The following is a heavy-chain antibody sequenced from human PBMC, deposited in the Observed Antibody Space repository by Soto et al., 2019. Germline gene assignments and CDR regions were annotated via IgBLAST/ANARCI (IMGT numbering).Heavy chain of an antibody. CDR2: ISSGVSTI. J-gene: IGHJ4*02. Sequence: PWGSLRLSCVGSGFTFSTYEMQCVRQAPWKGLEWVSYISSGVSTIFYGESVKGRFTVSGDNDRSSLYLQMNSLRVEDSGVYYCARIGTVLTQDDSWGQGTLVTVSS. D-gene: IGHD2-21*02. CDR1: GFTFSTYE. V-gene: IGHV3-48*03. CDR3: ARIGTVLTQDDS.